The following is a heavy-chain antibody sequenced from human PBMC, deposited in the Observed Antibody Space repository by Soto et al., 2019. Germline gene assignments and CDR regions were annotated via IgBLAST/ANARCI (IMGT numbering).Heavy chain of an antibody. V-gene: IGHV3-7*01. CDR3: ARDPNIVLVPAALRSYYYYYGMDV. J-gene: IGHJ6*02. CDR2: IKQDGSEK. CDR1: GFTFSSYW. Sequence: EVQLVESGGGVVQPGGSLRLSCAASGFTFSSYWMSWVRQAPGKGLEWVANIKQDGSEKYYVDSMKGRFTISRDNAKNLLYLQMNPLRAEDTAVYYCARDPNIVLVPAALRSYYYYYGMDVWGQGTTVTVSS. D-gene: IGHD2-2*01.